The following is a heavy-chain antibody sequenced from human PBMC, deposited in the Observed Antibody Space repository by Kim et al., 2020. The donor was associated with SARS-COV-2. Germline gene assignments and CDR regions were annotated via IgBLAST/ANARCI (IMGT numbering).Heavy chain of an antibody. J-gene: IGHJ4*02. V-gene: IGHV4-34*01. CDR3: ARGPTVLRQLNFDY. D-gene: IGHD3-3*01. Sequence: NPSLKSRVTISVDTSKNQFAQKLSSVTAADTAVYYWARGPTVLRQLNFDYWGQGTLVTVSS.